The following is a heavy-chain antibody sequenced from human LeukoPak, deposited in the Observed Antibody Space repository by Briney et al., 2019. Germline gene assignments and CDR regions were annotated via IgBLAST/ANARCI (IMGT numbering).Heavy chain of an antibody. CDR1: GGTFSSYA. CDR3: ARPGVAATSDYYYYGMDV. D-gene: IGHD2-15*01. Sequence: SVKVSCEASGGTFSSYAISWVRQAPGQGLEWMGRIIPILGIANYAQKFQGRVTITADKSTSTAYMELSSLRSEDTAVYYCARPGVAATSDYYYYGMDVWGQGTTVTVSS. CDR2: IIPILGIA. J-gene: IGHJ6*02. V-gene: IGHV1-69*04.